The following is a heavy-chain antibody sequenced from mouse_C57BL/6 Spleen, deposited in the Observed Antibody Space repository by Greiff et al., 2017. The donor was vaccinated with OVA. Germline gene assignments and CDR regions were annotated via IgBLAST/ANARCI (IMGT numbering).Heavy chain of an antibody. V-gene: IGHV5-16*01. CDR2: INYDGSST. CDR3: ARTRVYDGYYYWYFDV. CDR1: GFTFSDYY. Sequence: EVQLVESEGGLVQPGRSMKLSCTASGFTFSDYYMAWVRQVPEKGLEWVANINYDGSSTYYLDSLKSRFIISRDNAKNILYLQMSSLKSEDTATYYCARTRVYDGYYYWYFDVWGTGTTVTVSS. J-gene: IGHJ1*03. D-gene: IGHD2-3*01.